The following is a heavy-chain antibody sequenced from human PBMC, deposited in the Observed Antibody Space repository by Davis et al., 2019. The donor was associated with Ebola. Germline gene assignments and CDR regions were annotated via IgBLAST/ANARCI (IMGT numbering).Heavy chain of an antibody. J-gene: IGHJ4*02. V-gene: IGHV3-30*02. CDR2: VRSHGSDD. Sequence: GGSLRLSCAASGFTFHIFYMHWVRQAPGRGLEWVAFVRSHGSDDHYADSVKGRFTISRDNSKNTLYLQMNSLRPEDTAVYYCARGSTLALYYFDYWGQGTLVTVSS. CDR3: ARGSTLALYYFDY. D-gene: IGHD5/OR15-5a*01. CDR1: GFTFHIFY.